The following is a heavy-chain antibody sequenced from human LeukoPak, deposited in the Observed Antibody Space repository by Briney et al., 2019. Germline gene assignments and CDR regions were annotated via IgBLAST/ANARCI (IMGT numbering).Heavy chain of an antibody. V-gene: IGHV1-18*01. CDR1: GYTFTSYG. D-gene: IGHD3-22*01. J-gene: IGHJ4*02. Sequence: ASVKVSCKASGYTFTSYGISWVRQAPGQGLEWMGWISAYNGNTNYAQKLQGRVTMTTDTSTSTAYMELRSLRSDDTAVYYCARDGEGGPYYDSSGYYYWGQGTLVTVSS. CDR2: ISAYNGNT. CDR3: ARDGEGGPYYDSSGYYY.